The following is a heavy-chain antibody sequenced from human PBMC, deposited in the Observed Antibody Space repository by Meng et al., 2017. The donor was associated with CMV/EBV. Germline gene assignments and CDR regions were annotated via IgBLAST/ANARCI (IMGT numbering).Heavy chain of an antibody. V-gene: IGHV1-18*01. CDR2: ISAYNGNT. J-gene: IGHJ6*02. Sequence: ISWVRQGPGQGLEWSGWISAYNGNTNYTQKLQGRVTMTTDTSTSTAYVEMRSPRSDVTAVYYSARGWGRIVVVPAAANYYSSGMDVWGQGTTVTVSS. D-gene: IGHD2-2*01. CDR3: ARGWGRIVVVPAAANYYSSGMDV.